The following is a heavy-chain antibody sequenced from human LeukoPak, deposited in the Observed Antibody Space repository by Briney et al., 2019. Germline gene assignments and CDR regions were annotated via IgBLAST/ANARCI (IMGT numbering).Heavy chain of an antibody. J-gene: IGHJ4*02. CDR2: INPSGGST. V-gene: IGHV1-46*01. Sequence: ASVKVSCKASGYTFTSYYMHWVRQAPGQGLEWMGIINPSGGSTSYAQKFQGRVTMTRDTSTSTVYMELSSLRSEDTAVYYCARDQGYYGSGSYYYGYWGQGTLVTVSS. CDR1: GYTFTSYY. D-gene: IGHD3-10*01. CDR3: ARDQGYYGSGSYYYGY.